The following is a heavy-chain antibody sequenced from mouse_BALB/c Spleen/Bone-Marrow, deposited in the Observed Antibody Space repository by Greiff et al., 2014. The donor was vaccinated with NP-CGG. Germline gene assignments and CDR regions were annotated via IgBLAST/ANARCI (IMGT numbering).Heavy chain of an antibody. J-gene: IGHJ4*01. V-gene: IGHV1-9*01. D-gene: IGHD3-1*01. CDR1: GYTFSSYW. Sequence: VQLVESGAELMKPGASVKISCKATGYTFSSYWIEWVKQRPGHGLEWIGEILPGSGSTNYNEKFKGKATFTADTSSNTAYMQLSSLTSEDSAVYDCARWGLGLRRVEYWGQGTSVTVSS. CDR2: ILPGSGST. CDR3: ARWGLGLRRVEY.